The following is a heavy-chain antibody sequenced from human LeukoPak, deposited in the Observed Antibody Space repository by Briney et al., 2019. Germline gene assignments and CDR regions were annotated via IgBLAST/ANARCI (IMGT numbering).Heavy chain of an antibody. V-gene: IGHV3-23*01. CDR2: TTGSGDKL. D-gene: IGHD3-22*01. J-gene: IGHJ4*02. CDR1: GFTFRSYA. Sequence: PGGSLRLSCTASGFTFRSYALSWVRQAPGKGLEWVSATTGSGDKLFYADSVKGRFTISRDNSKNTLYLQMNNLRAEDTAVYYCARDPEGDSREDYWGQGTLVTVSS. CDR3: ARDPEGDSREDY.